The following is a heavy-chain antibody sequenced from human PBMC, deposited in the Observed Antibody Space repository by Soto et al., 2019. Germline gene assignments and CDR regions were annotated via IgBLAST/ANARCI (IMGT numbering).Heavy chain of an antibody. J-gene: IGHJ3*02. CDR1: GFTFSSCV. Sequence: EVQLLESGGGLVQPGGSLRLSCDASGFTFSSCVMSWVRQAPGKGLEWVSAISGSGGNTYFADSVKGRFTISRDNSNNTLYLQMNSLLVDDTALYYCTSRSTAGRTGPSVFDIWGQGTLVTVSS. CDR2: ISGSGGNT. D-gene: IGHD6-13*01. V-gene: IGHV3-23*01. CDR3: TSRSTAGRTGPSVFDI.